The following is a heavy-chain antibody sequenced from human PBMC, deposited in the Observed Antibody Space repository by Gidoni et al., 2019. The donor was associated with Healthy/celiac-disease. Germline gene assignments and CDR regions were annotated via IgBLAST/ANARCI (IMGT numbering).Heavy chain of an antibody. CDR2: IYYSGST. D-gene: IGHD3-9*01. CDR3: ARPQDTDLTGYSGVEGWFDP. J-gene: IGHJ5*02. CDR1: GGSISSSSYY. V-gene: IGHV4-39*01. Sequence: QLQLQESGPGLVKPSETLSLTCTVSGGSISSSSYYWGWIRQPPGKGLEWIGSIYYSGSTYYNPSLKSRVTISVDTSKNQFSLKLSSVTAADTAVYYCARPQDTDLTGYSGVEGWFDPWGQGTLVTVSS.